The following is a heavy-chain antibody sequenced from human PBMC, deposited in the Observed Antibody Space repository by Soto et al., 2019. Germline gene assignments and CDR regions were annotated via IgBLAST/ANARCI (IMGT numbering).Heavy chain of an antibody. Sequence: QAQLVQSGAEVKKPGASVKVSCKASGYTFTSYDINWVRQAPGQGLEWLGWMDPNSGSTGYAQNFQGRVTMTRNISINTAQMELSSLRSEDTAVYYCARERKFDFWRKGLDAWGQGTTVTVSS. J-gene: IGHJ6*02. CDR3: ARERKFDFWRKGLDA. D-gene: IGHD3-3*01. V-gene: IGHV1-8*01. CDR2: MDPNSGST. CDR1: GYTFTSYD.